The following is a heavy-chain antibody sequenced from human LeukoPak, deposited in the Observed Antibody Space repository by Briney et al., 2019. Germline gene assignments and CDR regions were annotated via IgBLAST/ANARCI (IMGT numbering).Heavy chain of an antibody. CDR1: GFTFSSYT. Sequence: GGSLRLSCAASGFTFSSYTINWVRQAPGKGLEWVSSISSSSSYINYADSVKGRFTISRDNAKNSLYLQMNSLRAEETAVYYCARGADTSGYSAFYVWGQRTMVTVSS. D-gene: IGHD3-22*01. CDR2: ISSSSSYI. CDR3: ARGADTSGYSAFYV. J-gene: IGHJ3*01. V-gene: IGHV3-21*01.